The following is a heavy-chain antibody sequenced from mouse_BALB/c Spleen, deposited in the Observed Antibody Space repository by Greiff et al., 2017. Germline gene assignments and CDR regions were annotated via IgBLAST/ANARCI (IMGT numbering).Heavy chain of an antibody. V-gene: IGHV1-7*01. CDR3: ARGGTGLFDY. D-gene: IGHD4-1*01. Sequence: VQLQQSGAELAKPGASVKMSCKASGYTFTSYWMHWVKQRPGQGLEWIGYINPSTGYTEYNQKFKDKATLTADKSSSTAYMQLSSLTSEDSAVYYCARGGTGLFDYWGQGTTLTVSS. CDR1: GYTFTSYW. J-gene: IGHJ2*01. CDR2: INPSTGYT.